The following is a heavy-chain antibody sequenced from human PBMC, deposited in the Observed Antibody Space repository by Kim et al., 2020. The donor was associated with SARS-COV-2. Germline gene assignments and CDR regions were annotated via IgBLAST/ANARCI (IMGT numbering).Heavy chain of an antibody. CDR3: ARVGWRD. CDR2: GNGKT. Sequence: GNGKTKYSQKFQGRVTITRDTAASTAYMELSSLRSEDTAVYYCARVGWRDWGQGTLVTVSS. D-gene: IGHD6-19*01. V-gene: IGHV1-3*01. J-gene: IGHJ4*02.